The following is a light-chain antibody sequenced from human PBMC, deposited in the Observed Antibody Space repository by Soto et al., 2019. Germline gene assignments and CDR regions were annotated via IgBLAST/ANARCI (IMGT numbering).Light chain of an antibody. Sequence: QSALTQPASVSGSPGQSITISCTGTSSDVGRYNLVSWYQQHPGKAPKLMIYEGSKRPSGVSNRSSGSKSGNTASLTISGLQAEDEADYYCCSYAGSSPVFGGGTKLTLL. CDR2: EGS. V-gene: IGLV2-23*01. CDR1: SSDVGRYNL. J-gene: IGLJ2*01. CDR3: CSYAGSSPV.